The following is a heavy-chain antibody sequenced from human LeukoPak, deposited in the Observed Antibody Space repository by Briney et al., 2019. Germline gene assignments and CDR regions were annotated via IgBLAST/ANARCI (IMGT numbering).Heavy chain of an antibody. CDR1: GFTFSTYG. Sequence: GGSLRLSCAASGFTFSTYGMHWVRQAPGKGLEWVAVISFDGSNKYHADSVKGRFTISRDNSKKTLYLQMNSLRAEDTAVYYCAKLFTTVTTNPKDVWGRGTTVTVSS. V-gene: IGHV3-30*18. CDR2: ISFDGSNK. D-gene: IGHD4-17*01. J-gene: IGHJ6*04. CDR3: AKLFTTVTTNPKDV.